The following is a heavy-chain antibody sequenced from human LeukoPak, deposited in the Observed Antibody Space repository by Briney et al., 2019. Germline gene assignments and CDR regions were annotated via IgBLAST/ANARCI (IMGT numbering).Heavy chain of an antibody. CDR3: ARRRYYDRSGYWYYFDY. V-gene: IGHV4-59*08. Sequence: AETLSLTCTVSGDSISGYYWSWIRQPPGKGLEWIGQIFYSGSTNYNPSLKSRVTISVDTSKNQFSLKPSSVTAADTAVYYCARRRYYDRSGYWYYFDYWGQGTLVTVSS. CDR1: GDSISGYY. CDR2: IFYSGST. J-gene: IGHJ4*02. D-gene: IGHD3-22*01.